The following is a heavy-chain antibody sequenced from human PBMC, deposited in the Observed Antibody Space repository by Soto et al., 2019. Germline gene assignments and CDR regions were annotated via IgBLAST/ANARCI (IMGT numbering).Heavy chain of an antibody. J-gene: IGHJ4*02. CDR3: ASDSDIARFFI. CDR2: IHYGGTT. CDR1: DDGSSY. V-gene: IGHV4-39*01. Sequence: SDTLSLTCSVSDDGSSYWGWIRQAPGKGLEWIGSIHYGGTTYYNPSLKSRVTISFDTSKSQFSLNLNSVIAADAAVYYCASDSDIARFFIWGQGIPVTVSS. D-gene: IGHD2-21*02.